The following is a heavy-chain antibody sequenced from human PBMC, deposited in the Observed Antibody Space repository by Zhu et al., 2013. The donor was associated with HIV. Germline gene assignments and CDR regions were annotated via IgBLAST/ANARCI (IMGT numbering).Heavy chain of an antibody. CDR2: MNPNSGNS. Sequence: QVQLVQSGAEVKKPGASVKVSCKASGYTFNNYDINWVRQAPGQGLEWMGWMNPNSGNSGYTQKFQGRITMTRNASINTAYMELTSLRSDDTAVYFCARVRTLNGVPPRGSDPWGQGSQVTVSS. CDR1: GYTFNNYD. D-gene: IGHD1-1*01. J-gene: IGHJ5*02. CDR3: ARVRTLNGVPPRGSDP. V-gene: IGHV1-8*02.